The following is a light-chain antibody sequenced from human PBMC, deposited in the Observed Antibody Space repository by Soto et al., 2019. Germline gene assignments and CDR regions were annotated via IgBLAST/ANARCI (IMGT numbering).Light chain of an antibody. CDR3: SSYAGSNNLV. J-gene: IGLJ3*02. Sequence: QSALTQPPSASGSPGQSVTISCTGTSSDVGGYNYVSWYQQPPGKAPKLIIYEVIKRPSGVPDRFSGSKSGNTASLTVSGLQAEDEADYYCSSYAGSNNLVFGGGTNLTVL. CDR2: EVI. CDR1: SSDVGGYNY. V-gene: IGLV2-8*01.